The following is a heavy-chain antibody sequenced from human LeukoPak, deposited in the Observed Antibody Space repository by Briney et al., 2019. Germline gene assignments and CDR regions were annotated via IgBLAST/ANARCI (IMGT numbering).Heavy chain of an antibody. CDR3: ARQGGYSYGPLSFFDY. CDR2: ISSSGSTI. D-gene: IGHD5-18*01. CDR1: GFTFSDYY. V-gene: IGHV3-11*04. J-gene: IGHJ4*02. Sequence: GGSLRLSCAASGFTFSDYYMSRIRQAPGKGLEWVSYISSSGSTIYYADSVKGRFTISRDNAKNSLYLQMNSLRAEDTAVYYCARQGGYSYGPLSFFDYWGQGTLVTVSS.